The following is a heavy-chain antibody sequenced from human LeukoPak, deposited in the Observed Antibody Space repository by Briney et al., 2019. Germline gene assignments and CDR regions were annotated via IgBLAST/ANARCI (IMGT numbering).Heavy chain of an antibody. D-gene: IGHD5-24*01. CDR3: ARARDGYNDDAFDI. CDR1: GLTFRNFW. J-gene: IGHJ3*02. V-gene: IGHV3-30*03. CDR2: ISYDGSNK. Sequence: GGSLRLSCAASGLTFRNFWMCWVRQAPGKGLEWVAVISYDGSNKYYADSVKGRFTISRDNSKNTLYLQMNSLRAEDTAVYYCARARDGYNDDAFDIWGQGTMVTVSS.